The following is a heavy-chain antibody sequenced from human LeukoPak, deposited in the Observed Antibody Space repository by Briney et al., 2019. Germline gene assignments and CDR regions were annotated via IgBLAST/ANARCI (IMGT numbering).Heavy chain of an antibody. CDR2: IYYSGST. D-gene: IGHD3-9*01. V-gene: IGHV4-59*01. CDR3: ARGNDILTGFYPLQH. Sequence: KPSETLSLTCTVSGGSISSYYWSWIRQPPGKGLEWIGYIYYSGSTNYNPSLKSRVTISVDTSKNQFSLKLSSVTAADTAVYYCARGNDILTGFYPLQHWGQGTLVTASS. CDR1: GGSISSYY. J-gene: IGHJ1*01.